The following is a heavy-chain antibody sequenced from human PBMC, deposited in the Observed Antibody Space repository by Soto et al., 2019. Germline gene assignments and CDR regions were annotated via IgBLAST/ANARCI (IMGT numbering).Heavy chain of an antibody. J-gene: IGHJ5*02. CDR1: GFTFSSYG. CDR2: ISYDGSNK. CDR3: AKETDYDFWSGYPNWFDP. V-gene: IGHV3-30*18. Sequence: GGSLRLSCAASGFTFSSYGMHWVRQAPGKGLEWVAVISYDGSNKYYADSVKGRFTISRDNSKNTLYLQMNSLRAEDTAVYYCAKETDYDFWSGYPNWFDPWGQGTLVTVSS. D-gene: IGHD3-3*01.